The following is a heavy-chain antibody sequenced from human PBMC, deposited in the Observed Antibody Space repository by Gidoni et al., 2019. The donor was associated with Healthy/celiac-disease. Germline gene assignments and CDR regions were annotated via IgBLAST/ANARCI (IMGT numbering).Heavy chain of an antibody. D-gene: IGHD2-21*02. J-gene: IGHJ2*01. V-gene: IGHV4-39*01. CDR3: ARHGSYCGGDCVSWHFDL. CDR1: GGSISSSSYY. CDR2: IYYSGST. Sequence: QLQLQESGPGLVKPSETLSLTCTVSGGSISSSSYYWGWIRQPPGKGLEWIGSIYYSGSTYYNPSLKSRVTISVDTSKNQFSLKLSSVTTADTAVYYCARHGSYCGGDCVSWHFDLWGRGTLVTVSS.